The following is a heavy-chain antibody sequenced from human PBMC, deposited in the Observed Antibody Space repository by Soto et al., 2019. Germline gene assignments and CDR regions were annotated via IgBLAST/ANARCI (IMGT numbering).Heavy chain of an antibody. CDR2: IVVGSGNT. CDR3: AAGNIVATIYYYYYGMDV. CDR1: GFTFTSSA. Sequence: QMQLVQSGPEVKKPGTSVKVSCKASGFTFTSSAVQWVRQARGQRLEWIGWIVVGSGNTNYAQKFQERVTSTRDMSTSTAYMELSSLRSEDTAVYYCAAGNIVATIYYYYYGMDVWGQGTTVTVSS. D-gene: IGHD5-12*01. J-gene: IGHJ6*02. V-gene: IGHV1-58*01.